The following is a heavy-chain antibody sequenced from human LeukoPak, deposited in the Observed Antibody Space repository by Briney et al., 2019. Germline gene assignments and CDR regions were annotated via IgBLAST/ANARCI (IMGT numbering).Heavy chain of an antibody. CDR3: ARGDIYGYYMDV. CDR1: GYTFSDHY. J-gene: IGHJ6*03. V-gene: IGHV1-2*02. Sequence: ASVKVSCKASGYTFSDHYMHWVRQAPGRGLEWMGWINPKSGDTNYAQKFQGRVTMTRDTSINTAYMDLSRLRSDDTAVYYCARGDIYGYYMDVWGKGTTVTVSS. CDR2: INPKSGDT. D-gene: IGHD5-18*01.